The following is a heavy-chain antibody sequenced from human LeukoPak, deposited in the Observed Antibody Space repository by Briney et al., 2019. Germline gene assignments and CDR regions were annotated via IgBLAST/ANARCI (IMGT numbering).Heavy chain of an antibody. CDR2: INPNSGGT. V-gene: IGHV1-2*04. Sequence: GASVKVSCKASGYTFTGYYMHWVRRAPGQGLEWMGWINPNSGGTNYAQKFQGWVTMTRDTSISTAYMELSRLRSDDTAVYYCARARDSSGYYGFDYWGQGTLVTVSS. CDR3: ARARDSSGYYGFDY. CDR1: GYTFTGYY. D-gene: IGHD3-22*01. J-gene: IGHJ4*02.